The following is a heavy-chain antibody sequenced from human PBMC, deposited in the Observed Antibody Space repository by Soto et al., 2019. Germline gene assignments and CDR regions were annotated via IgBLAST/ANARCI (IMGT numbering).Heavy chain of an antibody. Sequence: SVTLSLTCAVYGGSFSGYYWSWIRQPQGKGLEWIGEINHSGSTNYNPSLKSRVTISVDTAKNQFSLKLSSVTAADTAVYYCARDYDSSGYYYGWFDPWGQGTLVTVSS. V-gene: IGHV4-34*01. J-gene: IGHJ5*02. CDR3: ARDYDSSGYYYGWFDP. D-gene: IGHD3-22*01. CDR1: GGSFSGYY. CDR2: INHSGST.